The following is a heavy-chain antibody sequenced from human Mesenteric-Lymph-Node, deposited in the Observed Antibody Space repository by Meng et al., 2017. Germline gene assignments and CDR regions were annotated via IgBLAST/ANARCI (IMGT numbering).Heavy chain of an antibody. J-gene: IGHJ3*02. CDR3: AREGRLLGAYDI. CDR2: IKQDGSEK. D-gene: IGHD4-17*01. V-gene: IGHV3-7*01. Sequence: GESLKISCAASGFTFSSYWMSWVRQAPGKGLEWVANIKQDGSEKYYVDSVKGRFTISRDNAENLLYLQMNSLRADDTAVYYCAREGRLLGAYDIWGQGTMVTVSS. CDR1: GFTFSSYW.